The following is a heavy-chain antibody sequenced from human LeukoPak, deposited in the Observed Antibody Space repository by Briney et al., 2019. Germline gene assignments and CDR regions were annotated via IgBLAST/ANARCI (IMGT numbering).Heavy chain of an antibody. CDR1: GYTFTDYY. J-gene: IGHJ4*02. D-gene: IGHD3-22*01. Sequence: ASVKVSCKTSGYTFTDYYIHWVRQAPGQGLEWMGWINPNSGGTNYAQKFQGRVTMTRDTSISTAYMELSRLRSDDTAVYYCARALFFTYYYDSSGYLGDYWGQGTLVTVSS. V-gene: IGHV1-2*02. CDR3: ARALFFTYYYDSSGYLGDY. CDR2: INPNSGGT.